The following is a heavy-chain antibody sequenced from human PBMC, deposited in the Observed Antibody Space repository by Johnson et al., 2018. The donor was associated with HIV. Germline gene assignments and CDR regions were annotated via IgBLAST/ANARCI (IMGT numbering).Heavy chain of an antibody. CDR1: GFIFDDFG. D-gene: IGHD1-26*01. CDR3: AREGGALDAFDI. CDR2: VNWNGART. J-gene: IGHJ3*02. V-gene: IGHV3-20*04. Sequence: VQLVESGGGVVRPGESLRLSCAASGFIFDDFGMNWVRHAPGKGLEWVSDVNWNGARTGYADSVKGRFTISRDNAKNSVYLQMNSLRAEDTAVYYCAREGGALDAFDIWGQGTMVTVSS.